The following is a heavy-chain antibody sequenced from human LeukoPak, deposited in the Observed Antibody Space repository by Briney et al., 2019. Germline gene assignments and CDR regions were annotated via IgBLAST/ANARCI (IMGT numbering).Heavy chain of an antibody. D-gene: IGHD3-16*02. CDR2: ISYDGSNK. Sequence: PGGSLRLSCAASGFTFSSYAMHWVRQAPGKGLEWVAVISYDGSNKYYADSVKGRFTISRDNSKNTLYLQMNSLRAEDTAVYYCAKVGLGLRLGELSPGGYWGQGTLVTVSS. V-gene: IGHV3-30-3*01. CDR1: GFTFSSYA. CDR3: AKVGLGLRLGELSPGGY. J-gene: IGHJ4*02.